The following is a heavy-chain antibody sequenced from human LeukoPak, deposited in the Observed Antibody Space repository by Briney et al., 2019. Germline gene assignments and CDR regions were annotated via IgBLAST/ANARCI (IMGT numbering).Heavy chain of an antibody. CDR3: ATRGTTPTKYFEH. CDR2: IISSDGST. V-gene: IGHV3-23*01. D-gene: IGHD1-1*01. J-gene: IGHJ4*02. Sequence: GWSLRLSCAASGFAFRNYVMSWVRQAPGKGLGWVSTIISSDGSTYYADSVKGRFTISRDNSKNTLHLQMNSLRAEDTAVYYCATRGTTPTKYFEHWGRGTLVTVSS. CDR1: GFAFRNYV.